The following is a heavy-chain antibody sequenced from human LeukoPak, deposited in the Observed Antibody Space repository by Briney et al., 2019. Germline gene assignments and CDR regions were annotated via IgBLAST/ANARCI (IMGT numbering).Heavy chain of an antibody. D-gene: IGHD3-22*01. Sequence: GGSLRLSCAASGFTFSSYSMNWVRQAPGKGLEWVSSISSSSSYIHYADSVKGRFTISRDNAKNSLYLQMNSLRAEGTAVYYCARDGDSSGYYTNFDYWGQGTLVTVSS. CDR3: ARDGDSSGYYTNFDY. CDR2: ISSSSSYI. CDR1: GFTFSSYS. V-gene: IGHV3-21*01. J-gene: IGHJ4*02.